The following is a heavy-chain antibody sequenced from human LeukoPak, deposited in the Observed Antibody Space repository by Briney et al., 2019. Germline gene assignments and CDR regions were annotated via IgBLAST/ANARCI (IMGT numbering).Heavy chain of an antibody. CDR1: GGSISSVGYY. J-gene: IGHJ4*02. CDR3: ARADSSGWYWKTDY. V-gene: IGHV4-61*02. D-gene: IGHD6-19*01. Sequence: PSETLSLTCTVSGGSISSVGYYWSWSRQPAGMGLEWIGRIYTSGSTNYNPSLKSRVTISVDTSKNQFSLKLSSVTAADTAVYYCARADSSGWYWKTDYWGQGTLVTVSS. CDR2: IYTSGST.